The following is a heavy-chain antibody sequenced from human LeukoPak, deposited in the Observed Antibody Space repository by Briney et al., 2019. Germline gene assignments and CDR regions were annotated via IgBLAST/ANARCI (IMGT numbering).Heavy chain of an antibody. Sequence: PSETLSLTCTVSGGSISSSSYYWGWIRQPPGKGLEWIGSIYYSGSTYYNPSLKSRVTISVDTSKNQFSLKLSSVTAADTAVYYCARIGSEVRPRGYYYYYMDVWGKGTTVTISS. V-gene: IGHV4-39*01. CDR1: GGSISSSSYY. D-gene: IGHD3-10*01. CDR3: ARIGSEVRPRGYYYYYMDV. J-gene: IGHJ6*03. CDR2: IYYSGST.